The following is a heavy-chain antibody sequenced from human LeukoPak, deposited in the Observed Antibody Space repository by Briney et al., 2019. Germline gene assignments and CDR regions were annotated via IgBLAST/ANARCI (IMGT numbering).Heavy chain of an antibody. CDR1: GGSFSGYY. CDR2: IYYSGST. J-gene: IGHJ4*02. Sequence: SETLSLTCAVYGGSFSGYYWSWIRQPPGKGLEWIGYIYYSGSTNYNPSLKSRVTISVDTSKNQFSLKLSSVTAADTAVYYCASGLGYCSGGSCYNFDYWGQGTLVTVSS. CDR3: ASGLGYCSGGSCYNFDY. V-gene: IGHV4-59*08. D-gene: IGHD2-15*01.